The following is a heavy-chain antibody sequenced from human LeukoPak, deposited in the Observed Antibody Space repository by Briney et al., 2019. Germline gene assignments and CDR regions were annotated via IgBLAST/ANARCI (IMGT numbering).Heavy chain of an antibody. D-gene: IGHD6-19*01. V-gene: IGHV1-69*05. CDR1: GGTFSSYA. Sequence: ASVKVSCKASGGTFSSYAISWVRQAPGQGLEWMGGIIPIFGTANYAQKFQGRVTLTRNTSTSTANMELSSLRSEDTAVYYCTRGGPVAGTHKYFHHWGQGTLVTVSS. J-gene: IGHJ1*01. CDR3: TRGGPVAGTHKYFHH. CDR2: IIPIFGTA.